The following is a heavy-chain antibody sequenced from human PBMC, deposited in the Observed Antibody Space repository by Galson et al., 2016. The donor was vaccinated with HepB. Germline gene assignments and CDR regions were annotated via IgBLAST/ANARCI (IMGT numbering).Heavy chain of an antibody. CDR1: GFTFDNYA. V-gene: IGHV3-9*01. Sequence: SLRLSCAASGFTFDNYAMHWVRQAPGEGLEWVSSINWNSYTVLYADSVKGRFTISRDNAKNSLYLQMNSLRPEDTAFYYCARGGSGGSHLDYWGQGTLVTVSS. D-gene: IGHD6-19*01. CDR3: ARGGSGGSHLDY. J-gene: IGHJ4*02. CDR2: INWNSYTV.